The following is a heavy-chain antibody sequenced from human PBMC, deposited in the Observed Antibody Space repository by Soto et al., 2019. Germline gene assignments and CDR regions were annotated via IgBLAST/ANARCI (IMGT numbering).Heavy chain of an antibody. CDR1: GFTFSDYE. CDR3: TKEKSVVDSGYDAFDV. CDR2: VSASGGTI. Sequence: GSLRLSCAASGFTFSDYEMDWVRQAPGKGLEWVAYVSASGGTIFYADSVKGRFIISRDNAESSLSLQMNSLRADDTAVYYCTKEKSVVDSGYDAFDVWGQGTMVTVSS. J-gene: IGHJ3*01. D-gene: IGHD5-12*01. V-gene: IGHV3-48*03.